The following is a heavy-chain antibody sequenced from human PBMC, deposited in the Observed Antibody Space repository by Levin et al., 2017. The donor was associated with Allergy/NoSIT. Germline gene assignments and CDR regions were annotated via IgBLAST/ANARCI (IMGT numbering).Heavy chain of an antibody. Sequence: PGESLKISCKASGYTFTGYYMHWVRQAPGQGLEWMGWINPNSGGTNYAQKFQGRVTMTRDTSISTAYMELSRLRSDDTAVYYCARQMVRGVIITSWVYWGQGTLVTVSS. J-gene: IGHJ4*02. D-gene: IGHD3-10*01. CDR3: ARQMVRGVIITSWVY. CDR1: GYTFTGYY. V-gene: IGHV1-2*02. CDR2: INPNSGGT.